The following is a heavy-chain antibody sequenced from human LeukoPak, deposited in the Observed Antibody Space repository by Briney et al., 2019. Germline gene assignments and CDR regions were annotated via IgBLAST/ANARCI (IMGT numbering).Heavy chain of an antibody. CDR3: ARGHSIFGATGVLGY. Sequence: VASVKVSCKASGYTFTSYAINWVRQATGQGPEWMGWMNPNSGNTGYAQKFQGRVTITRDTSISTAYMELSSLRSEDTAVYYCARGHSIFGATGVLGYWGQGTLVTVSS. CDR2: MNPNSGNT. D-gene: IGHD3-3*01. CDR1: GYTFTSYA. V-gene: IGHV1-8*03. J-gene: IGHJ4*02.